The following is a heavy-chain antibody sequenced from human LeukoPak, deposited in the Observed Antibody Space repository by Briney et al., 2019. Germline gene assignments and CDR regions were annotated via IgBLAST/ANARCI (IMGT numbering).Heavy chain of an antibody. D-gene: IGHD6-19*01. J-gene: IGHJ3*02. V-gene: IGHV3-7*01. CDR2: IKQDGSEK. CDR1: GFTSSSYW. CDR3: ARNDDSGWHDAFDI. Sequence: GGSLRLSCAASGFTSSSYWMSWVRQAPGKGLEWVANIKQDGSEKYYVDSVKGRFTISRDNAKNSLYLQMNSLRAEDTAVYYCARNDDSGWHDAFDIWGQGTMVTVSS.